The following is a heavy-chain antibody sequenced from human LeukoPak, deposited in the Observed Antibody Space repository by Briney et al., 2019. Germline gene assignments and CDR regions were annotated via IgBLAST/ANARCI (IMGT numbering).Heavy chain of an antibody. J-gene: IGHJ4*02. CDR1: GFPFSNYW. CDR3: VRDRGYSTFDY. D-gene: IGHD4-23*01. Sequence: GGSLRLSCAGSGFPFSNYWMAWIRQAPGKGLEWVANMKEDGGEINYVDSVKGRFTISRDNAKNSLDLQMNSLRVDDTAVYYCVRDRGYSTFDYWGQGTLVIVSS. CDR2: MKEDGGEI. V-gene: IGHV3-7*01.